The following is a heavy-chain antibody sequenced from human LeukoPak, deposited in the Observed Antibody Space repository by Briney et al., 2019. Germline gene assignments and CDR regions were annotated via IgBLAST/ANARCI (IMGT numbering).Heavy chain of an antibody. CDR2: ISTYIGNT. D-gene: IGHD1-1*01. J-gene: IGHJ6*02. CDR1: GDIFTSYG. CDR3: ARDQGSDWNGYYPYGIDV. Sequence: ASVKVSCKASGDIFTSYGISWVREAPGQGLEWMGWISTYIGNTKYVQKLQGRVTMTTDTSTSTAYMELRGLKSDDAAVYYCARDQGSDWNGYYPYGIDVWGQGTTVTVSS. V-gene: IGHV1-18*01.